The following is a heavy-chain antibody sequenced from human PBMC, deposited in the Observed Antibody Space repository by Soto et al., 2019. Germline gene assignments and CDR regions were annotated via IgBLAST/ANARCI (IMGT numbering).Heavy chain of an antibody. V-gene: IGHV1-8*01. CDR1: GSTFTSYD. CDR2: MNPNSGNT. J-gene: IGHJ4*02. D-gene: IGHD3-16*02. Sequence: QVQLVQSGAEVKKPGASVKVSCKASGSTFTSYDINWVRQATGQGLAWMGWMNPNSGNTGYAQKFQGRVTMTRNTSISTAYVELSSLRSDDTAVYYCARVSYLGELSLSLDYWGQGTLVTVSS. CDR3: ARVSYLGELSLSLDY.